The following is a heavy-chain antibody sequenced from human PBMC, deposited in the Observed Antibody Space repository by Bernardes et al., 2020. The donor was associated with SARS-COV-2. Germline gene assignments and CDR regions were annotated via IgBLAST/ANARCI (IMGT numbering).Heavy chain of an antibody. V-gene: IGHV3-30*04. D-gene: IGHD6-13*01. CDR2: ISFDGSYK. CDR1: GFIFSDHA. J-gene: IGHJ4*02. Sequence: GVSLRLSCAASGFIFSDHAFHWVRQAPGKGLEWVSFISFDGSYKYSVDSVKGRFTISRDNSNNALYLQMNSLRVEDTAVYYCARVGSSSSWYEIFDYWGQGTLVSVSS. CDR3: ARVGSSSSWYEIFDY.